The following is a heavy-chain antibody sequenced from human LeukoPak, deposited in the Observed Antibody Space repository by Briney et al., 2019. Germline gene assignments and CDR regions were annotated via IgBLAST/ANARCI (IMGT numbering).Heavy chain of an antibody. Sequence: SETLSLTCTVSGGSISSYYWSWIRQRPGKGLEWIGYIYYIGSTNYNPSLRSRVTISVDTSKNQFSLKLSSVTAADTAVYYCARDISSWEARNNWFDPWGQGTLVTAPS. CDR2: IYYIGST. CDR1: GGSISSYY. J-gene: IGHJ5*02. D-gene: IGHD1-26*01. V-gene: IGHV4-59*12. CDR3: ARDISSWEARNNWFDP.